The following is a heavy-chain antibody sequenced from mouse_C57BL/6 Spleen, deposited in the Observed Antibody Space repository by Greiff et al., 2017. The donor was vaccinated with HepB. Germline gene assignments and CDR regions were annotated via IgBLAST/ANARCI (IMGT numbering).Heavy chain of an antibody. CDR1: GYTFTSYW. Sequence: QVQLQQPGTELVKPGASVKLSCKASGYTFTSYWMHWVKQRPGQGLEWIGNINPSNGGTKYNEKFKSKATLTVDKFSSTAYMQHSSLTAEDSAVYYCARWGTVVAFDYWGQGTTLTVSS. CDR3: ARWGTVVAFDY. CDR2: INPSNGGT. V-gene: IGHV1-53*01. D-gene: IGHD1-1*01. J-gene: IGHJ2*01.